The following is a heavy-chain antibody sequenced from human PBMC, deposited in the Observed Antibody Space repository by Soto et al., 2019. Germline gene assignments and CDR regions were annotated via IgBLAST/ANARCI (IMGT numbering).Heavy chain of an antibody. V-gene: IGHV4-39*01. Sequence: QLQLQESGPGLVKPSETLSLTCTVSGGSISSSSYYWGWIRQPPGKGLEWIGSIYYSGSTYYNPSLKSRVTISVDTSKNQFSLKLSSVTAADTAVYYCARHCVPELRFLEWLSTYYYYYGMDVWGQGTTVTVSS. D-gene: IGHD3-3*01. CDR3: ARHCVPELRFLEWLSTYYYYYGMDV. CDR2: IYYSGST. J-gene: IGHJ6*02. CDR1: GGSISSSSYY.